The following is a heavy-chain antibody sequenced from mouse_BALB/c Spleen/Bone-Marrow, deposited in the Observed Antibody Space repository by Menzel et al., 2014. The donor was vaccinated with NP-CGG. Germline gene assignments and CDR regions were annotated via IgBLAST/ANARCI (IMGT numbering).Heavy chain of an antibody. Sequence: EVKLMESGGGLVKVGESLKLSCAASGFTFSTYYMSWVRQTPGKRLELVAAIYTNDGSTYYPDTVKGRFAISRDNAKNQLYLQMSSLKSEDTALYYCARRAFYALDYWGQGTSVTVSS. CDR3: ARRAFYALDY. J-gene: IGHJ4*01. CDR2: IYTNDGST. V-gene: IGHV5-6-2*01. CDR1: GFTFSTYY.